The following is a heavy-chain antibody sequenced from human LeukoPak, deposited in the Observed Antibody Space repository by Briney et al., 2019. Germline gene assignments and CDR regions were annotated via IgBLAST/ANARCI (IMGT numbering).Heavy chain of an antibody. CDR1: GGSISSYY. CDR3: ARTTMVRGTYYMDV. J-gene: IGHJ6*03. D-gene: IGHD3-10*01. Sequence: SETLSLTCTVSGGSISSYYWSWIRQPPGKGLEWIGYIYYSGYTNYNPSLKSRITISVDTSKNQFSLKLSSVTAADTAVYYCARTTMVRGTYYMDVWGKGTTVTISS. V-gene: IGHV4-59*01. CDR2: IYYSGYT.